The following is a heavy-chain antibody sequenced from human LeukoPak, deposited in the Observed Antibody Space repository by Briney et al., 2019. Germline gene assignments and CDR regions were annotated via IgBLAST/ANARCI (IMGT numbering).Heavy chain of an antibody. Sequence: SETLSLTCTVSGGSISSSSYYWGWIRQPPGKGLECIGSIYYSGSTYYNPSLKSRVTISVDTSKNQFSLKLSSVTAADTAVYYCARGRLHCTNGVCLLGHYYYYMDVWGKGTTVTVSS. CDR2: IYYSGST. D-gene: IGHD2-8*01. CDR1: GGSISSSSYY. CDR3: ARGRLHCTNGVCLLGHYYYYMDV. J-gene: IGHJ6*03. V-gene: IGHV4-39*01.